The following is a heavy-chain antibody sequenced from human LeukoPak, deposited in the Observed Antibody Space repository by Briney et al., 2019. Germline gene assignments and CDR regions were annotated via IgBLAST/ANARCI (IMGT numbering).Heavy chain of an antibody. V-gene: IGHV1-18*01. CDR1: GYTFTSYG. D-gene: IGHD5-18*01. Sequence: ASVKVSCEASGYTFTSYGISWVRQAPGQGLEWMGWISAYNGNTNYAQKLQGRVTMTTDTSTSTAYMGLRSLRSDDTAVYYCARDKYSYGQPRSLADYWGQGTLVTVSS. CDR2: ISAYNGNT. CDR3: ARDKYSYGQPRSLADY. J-gene: IGHJ4*02.